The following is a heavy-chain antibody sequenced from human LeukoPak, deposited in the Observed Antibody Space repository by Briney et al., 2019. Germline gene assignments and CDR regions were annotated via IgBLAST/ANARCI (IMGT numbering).Heavy chain of an antibody. CDR2: ISYDGSNK. Sequence: GGSLRLSCAASGFTFSSYGMHWVRQAPGKGLEWVAVISYDGSNKYYADSVKGRFTISRDNSKNTLYLQMDSLRAEDTAVYYCARGSGIGGIASDGVSFGYWGQGTLVTVSS. V-gene: IGHV3-30*03. D-gene: IGHD3-10*01. CDR3: ARGSGIGGIASDGVSFGY. CDR1: GFTFSSYG. J-gene: IGHJ4*02.